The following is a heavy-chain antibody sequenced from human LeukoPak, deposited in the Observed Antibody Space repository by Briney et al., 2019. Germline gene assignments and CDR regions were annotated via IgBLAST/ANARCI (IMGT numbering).Heavy chain of an antibody. CDR3: ARVTGLAQASDYYGSGIEDAFDI. D-gene: IGHD3-10*01. V-gene: IGHV4-30-4*01. CDR2: IYYSGST. Sequence: SQTLSLTCTVSGGSISSGDYYWSWIRQPPGKGLEWIGYIYYSGSTYYNPSLKSRVTISVDTSKNQFSLKLSSVTAADTAVYYCARVTGLAQASDYYGSGIEDAFDIWGQGTMVTVSS. CDR1: GGSISSGDYY. J-gene: IGHJ3*02.